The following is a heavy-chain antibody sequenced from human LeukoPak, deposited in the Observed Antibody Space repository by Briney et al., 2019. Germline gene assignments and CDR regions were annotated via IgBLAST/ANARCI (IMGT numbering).Heavy chain of an antibody. CDR3: ARQARDAFDI. Sequence: PGGSLTLSCAASGFTFSSYWMSWVRQAPGQGLEWVSSISSSSSYIYYADSVKGRFTISRDNAKNSLYLQMNSLRAEDTAVYYCARQARDAFDIWGQGTMVTVSS. J-gene: IGHJ3*02. CDR1: GFTFSSYW. V-gene: IGHV3-21*01. CDR2: ISSSSSYI.